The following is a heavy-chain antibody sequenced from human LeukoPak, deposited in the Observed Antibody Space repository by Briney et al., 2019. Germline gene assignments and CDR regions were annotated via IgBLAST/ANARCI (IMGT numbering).Heavy chain of an antibody. D-gene: IGHD3-3*01. Sequence: LTGRSLRLSCAGSGFTFNSYGMHWVRQAPGKGLEWVALISYGGSNEYYADSVKGRFTISRDKSKNTLYLQMNSLRAEDTAVYYCVKSVWRSPQSADYWGQGTLVTVSS. CDR2: ISYGGSNE. CDR1: GFTFNSYG. V-gene: IGHV3-30*18. CDR3: VKSVWRSPQSADY. J-gene: IGHJ4*02.